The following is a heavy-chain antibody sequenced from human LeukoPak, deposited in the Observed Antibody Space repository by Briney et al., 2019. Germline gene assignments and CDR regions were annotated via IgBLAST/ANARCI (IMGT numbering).Heavy chain of an antibody. CDR3: ARDHGIPGSGSYRFDY. CDR1: GFTFSRHS. J-gene: IGHJ4*01. V-gene: IGHV3-21*06. CDR2: ISSSSSYI. D-gene: IGHD3-10*01. Sequence: PGGSLRLSCAPSGFTFSRHSMNWVPQAPGKGLEWVLSISSSSSYIYYADSVKGRLTISRDYAKNLLYLQMNSLRIEDTAVYYCARDHGIPGSGSYRFDYWGHGTLVTVSS.